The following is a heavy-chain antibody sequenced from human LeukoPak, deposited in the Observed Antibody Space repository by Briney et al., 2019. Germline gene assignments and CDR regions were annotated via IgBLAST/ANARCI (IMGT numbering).Heavy chain of an antibody. Sequence: SETLSLTCTVSGASISNNYWSWIRQPPGKGLEWIGNIYYSGSTTYNPSLKSRVTISVDTSKKQFSLKLSSVTAADTAVYYCARVTGYDWESFYDYWGQGILVTVSS. D-gene: IGHD5-12*01. CDR2: IYYSGST. V-gene: IGHV4-59*01. CDR3: ARVTGYDWESFYDY. CDR1: GASISNNY. J-gene: IGHJ4*02.